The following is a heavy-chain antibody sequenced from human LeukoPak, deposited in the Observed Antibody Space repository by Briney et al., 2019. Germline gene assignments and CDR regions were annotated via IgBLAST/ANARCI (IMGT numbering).Heavy chain of an antibody. CDR3: ARGGYSYGYMGYFDY. D-gene: IGHD5-18*01. CDR2: ISAYNGNT. J-gene: IGHJ4*02. CDR1: GYTFNIYG. V-gene: IGHV1-18*01. Sequence: ASVKVSCKASGYTFNIYGIGWVRQAPGQGLEWMGWISAYNGNTNYAQKLQGRVTMTTDTSTSTAYVELRSLRSDDTAVYYCARGGYSYGYMGYFDYWGQGTLVTVSS.